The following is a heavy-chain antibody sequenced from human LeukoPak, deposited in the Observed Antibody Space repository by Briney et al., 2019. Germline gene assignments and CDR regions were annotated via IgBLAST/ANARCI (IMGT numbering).Heavy chain of an antibody. CDR1: GFTFSSYA. J-gene: IGHJ3*02. CDR2: ISGSGGST. D-gene: IGHD1-26*01. Sequence: GSLXLSCAASGFTFSSYAMSWVRQAPGKGLEWVSAISGSGGSTYYADSVKGRFTISRDNSKNTLYLQMNSLRAEDTAVYYCAKGTWELQGLDAFDIWGQGTMVTVSS. CDR3: AKGTWELQGLDAFDI. V-gene: IGHV3-23*01.